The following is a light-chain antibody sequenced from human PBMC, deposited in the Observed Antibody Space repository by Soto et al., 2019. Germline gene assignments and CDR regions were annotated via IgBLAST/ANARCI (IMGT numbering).Light chain of an antibody. J-gene: IGKJ4*01. CDR3: MQSIQPPFT. Sequence: DIVMTQTPLSLSVTPGQPASISCKSSQSLLHSDGRTYFYWYLQRPGQPPQLLIYEVSKRFSGVPERVSGSGSGTDFTLRISRVEDEDVGVYYCMQSIQPPFTFGGGTKVEIK. CDR1: QSLLHSDGRTY. CDR2: EVS. V-gene: IGKV2D-29*01.